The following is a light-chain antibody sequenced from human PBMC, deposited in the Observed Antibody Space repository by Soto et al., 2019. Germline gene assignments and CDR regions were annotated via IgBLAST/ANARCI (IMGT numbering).Light chain of an antibody. CDR1: QSVSSSY. J-gene: IGKJ4*01. Sequence: EIVLTQSPGTLSLSPGERATLSCRASQSVSSSYLAWYQQKPGQAPRLLIYGASSRATGIPDRFSGSGSGTYVTLTISRLEPEDFAVDYCQQYGSSPPLTFGGGTKVEIK. V-gene: IGKV3-20*01. CDR3: QQYGSSPPLT. CDR2: GAS.